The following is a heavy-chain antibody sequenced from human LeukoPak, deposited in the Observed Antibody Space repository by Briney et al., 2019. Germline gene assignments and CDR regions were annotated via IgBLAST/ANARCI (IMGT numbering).Heavy chain of an antibody. Sequence: GGSLRLSCAASGFTFSSYSMNWVRQAPGKGLEWVSSISSSNTYIYYADSVKGRFTISRDNAENSLYLQMNSLRADDTAVYYCARSIAAAGTEFDYWGQGTLVTVSS. CDR1: GFTFSSYS. J-gene: IGHJ4*02. CDR3: ARSIAAAGTEFDY. D-gene: IGHD6-13*01. CDR2: ISSSNTYI. V-gene: IGHV3-21*01.